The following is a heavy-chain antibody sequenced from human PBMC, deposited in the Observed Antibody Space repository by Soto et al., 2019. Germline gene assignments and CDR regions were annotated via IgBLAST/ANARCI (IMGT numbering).Heavy chain of an antibody. D-gene: IGHD6-13*01. CDR1: GGSISSGGYY. V-gene: IGHV4-31*03. Sequence: QVQLQESGPGLVKPSQTLSLTCTVSGGSISSGGYYWSWIRQHPGKGLEWIGYIYYSGSTYYNPSRKSRVTISVDTSKNQFSLKLSSVTAADTAVYYCARAISSSWEWRWFDPWGQGTLVTVSS. CDR3: ARAISSSWEWRWFDP. CDR2: IYYSGST. J-gene: IGHJ5*02.